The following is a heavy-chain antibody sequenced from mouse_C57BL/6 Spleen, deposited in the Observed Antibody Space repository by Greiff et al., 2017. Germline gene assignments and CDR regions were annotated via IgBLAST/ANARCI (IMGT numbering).Heavy chain of an antibody. V-gene: IGHV1-18*01. CDR2: INPNHGGT. Sequence: VQLQQSGPELVKPGASVKIPCKASGYTFTDYNMDWVKQSHGKSLEWIGDINPNHGGTIYNQKFKGKATLTVDKSSSTAYMELRSLTTADTSVXYCARVEHYYASSYGYFDVWGTGTTVTVSS. D-gene: IGHD1-1*01. CDR1: GYTFTDYN. CDR3: ARVEHYYASSYGYFDV. J-gene: IGHJ1*03.